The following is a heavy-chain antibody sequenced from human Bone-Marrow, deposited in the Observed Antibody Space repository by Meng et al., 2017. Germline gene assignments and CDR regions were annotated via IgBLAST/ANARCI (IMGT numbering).Heavy chain of an antibody. CDR3: ARAIATRPDVFDY. D-gene: IGHD6-6*01. CDR2: ISYSGST. CDR1: SGSINSYF. Sequence: QGAGPGRVKPSETLSLTFTVSSGSINSYFWSWIRQPPGKGPEWIGYISYSGSTNYNPSLKSRVTISVDTSKNQFSLKLSSVTAADTVVYYCARAIATRPDVFDYWGQGTLVTVSS. J-gene: IGHJ4*02. V-gene: IGHV4-59*01.